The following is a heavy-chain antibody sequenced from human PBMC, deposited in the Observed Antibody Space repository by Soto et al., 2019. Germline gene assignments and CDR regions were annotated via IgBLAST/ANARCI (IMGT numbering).Heavy chain of an antibody. Sequence: ASVKVSCKASGYTFTGYYMHWVRQAPGQGLEWMGWINPNSGGTNYAQKFQGWVTMTRDTSISTAYMELSSLRAEDTAVYYCATYAPYCRGGTCDLWGQGTQVTVSS. D-gene: IGHD2-15*01. CDR1: GYTFTGYY. J-gene: IGHJ5*02. V-gene: IGHV1-2*04. CDR3: ATYAPYCRGGTCDL. CDR2: INPNSGGT.